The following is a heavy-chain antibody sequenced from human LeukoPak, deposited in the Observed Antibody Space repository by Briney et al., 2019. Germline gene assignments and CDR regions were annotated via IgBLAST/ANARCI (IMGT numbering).Heavy chain of an antibody. CDR1: AYTLTNHG. J-gene: IGHJ4*02. CDR2: IIGYSGKT. CDR3: ASGGLTWEYYFDY. Sequence: ASVKVSYKAPAYTLTNHGITWVRQAPRKGREWMRRIIGYSGKTNYAQKVQGRVSMTKDTSTSTAYMELRSLRSDDTAVYYCASGGLTWEYYFDYWGQGTLVTVSS. V-gene: IGHV1-18*01. D-gene: IGHD1-26*01.